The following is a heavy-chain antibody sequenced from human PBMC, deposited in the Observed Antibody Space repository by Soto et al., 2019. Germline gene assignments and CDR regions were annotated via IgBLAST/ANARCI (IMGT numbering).Heavy chain of an antibody. D-gene: IGHD2-21*02. V-gene: IGHV1-69*01. Sequence: QVQLVQSGAEVKKPGSSVKVSCKTSGGTFSSHALTWLRQAPGQGLEWMGGIIPMFGTTYTSQKFQGRVAISADETTSTLELRSLRSEDTAVYFCARCDVCYPGGDDAFDLWGQGTTVIVSS. CDR2: IIPMFGTT. CDR3: ARCDVCYPGGDDAFDL. CDR1: GGTFSSHA. J-gene: IGHJ3*01.